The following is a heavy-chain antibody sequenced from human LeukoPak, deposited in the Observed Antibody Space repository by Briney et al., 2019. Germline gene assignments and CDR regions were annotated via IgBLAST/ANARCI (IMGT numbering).Heavy chain of an antibody. D-gene: IGHD3-3*01. J-gene: IGHJ3*02. CDR2: IYSGGST. Sequence: PGGSLRPSCAASGFTVSSNYMSWVRQAPGKGLEWVSVIYSGGSTYYADSVKGRFTISRDNSKNTLYLQMNSLRAEDTAVYYCARWVDDFWSGDAFDIWGQGTMVTVSS. CDR1: GFTVSSNY. CDR3: ARWVDDFWSGDAFDI. V-gene: IGHV3-66*01.